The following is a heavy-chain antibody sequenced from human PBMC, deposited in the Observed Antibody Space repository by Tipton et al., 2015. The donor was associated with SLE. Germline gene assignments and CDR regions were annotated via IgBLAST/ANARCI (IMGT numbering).Heavy chain of an antibody. Sequence: TLSLTCAVYGGSFSSYYWSWIRQPPGKGLEWIGSIYYSGTTYYNPSLKSRVTISVDTSKNQFSLKLSSVTAADTAVYYCAREVGGNWGQGTLVTVSS. CDR2: IYYSGTT. V-gene: IGHV4-34*01. CDR3: AREVGGN. J-gene: IGHJ4*02. D-gene: IGHD1-26*01. CDR1: GGSFSSYY.